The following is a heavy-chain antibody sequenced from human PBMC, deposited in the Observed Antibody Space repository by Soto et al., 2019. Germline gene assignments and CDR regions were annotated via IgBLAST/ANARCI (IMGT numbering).Heavy chain of an antibody. V-gene: IGHV3-53*02. Sequence: EVQLVETGGGLIQPGGSLRLSCAASGFTVSNNYMSWVRQAPGKGLECVSIIYSGGTTYYADSVRGRFTIYRDHSKNTLYLQMNSRRADETAVDFCARNQPVATLRYWGQGTLVTVSS. CDR2: IYSGGTT. D-gene: IGHD5-12*01. CDR3: ARNQPVATLRY. J-gene: IGHJ4*02. CDR1: GFTVSNNY.